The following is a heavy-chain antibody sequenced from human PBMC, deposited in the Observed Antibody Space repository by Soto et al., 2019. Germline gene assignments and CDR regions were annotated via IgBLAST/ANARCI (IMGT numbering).Heavy chain of an antibody. CDR3: ARYGSGYYTGIVWFDP. Sequence: ASVKVSCKASGGTFSSYAISWVRQAPGQGLEWMGGIIPIFGTANYAQKFQGRVTITADESTSTAYMELSSLRSEDTAVYYCARYGSGYYTGIVWFDPWGQGTLVTVSS. V-gene: IGHV1-69*13. J-gene: IGHJ5*02. CDR1: GGTFSSYA. D-gene: IGHD3-3*01. CDR2: IIPIFGTA.